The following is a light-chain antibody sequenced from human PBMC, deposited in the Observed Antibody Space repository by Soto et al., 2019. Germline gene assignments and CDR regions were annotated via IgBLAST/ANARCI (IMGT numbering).Light chain of an antibody. CDR1: SSDVGGHNY. J-gene: IGLJ3*02. CDR2: EVS. V-gene: IGLV2-14*01. Sequence: QSALTQPASVSGSPGQSITISCTGTSSDVGGHNYVSWFQQHPGKAPKLMIYEVSNRPSGVSNRFSGSKSGNTASLTISGLPTEDEADYYCSSFTTSSTWVFGGGTKLTVL. CDR3: SSFTTSSTWV.